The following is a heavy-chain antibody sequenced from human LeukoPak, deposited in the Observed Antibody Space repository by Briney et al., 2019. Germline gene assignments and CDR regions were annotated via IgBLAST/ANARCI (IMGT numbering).Heavy chain of an antibody. V-gene: IGHV2-5*02. D-gene: IGHD2-15*01. CDR1: GFSLSTSAVG. CDR3: ARRGYCSGDNCYSGRYFDY. CDR2: IYWDDAK. Sequence: SGPTLVNPTQPLTLTCTFSGFSLSTSAVGVGWIRQPPGKALEWLAVIYWDDAKRYSPSLQSRLTVTKDTSKNQVVLTVTNLDPVDAATYYCARRGYCSGDNCYSGRYFDYWGQGTLVTVSS. J-gene: IGHJ4*02.